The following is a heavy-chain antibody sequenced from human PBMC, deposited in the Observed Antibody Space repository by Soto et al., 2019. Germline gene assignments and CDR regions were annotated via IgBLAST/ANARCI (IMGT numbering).Heavy chain of an antibody. CDR1: GFTFSSYG. J-gene: IGHJ6*03. D-gene: IGHD2-2*01. Sequence: GGSLRLSCAASGFTFSSYGMHWVRQAPGKGLEWVAVIWYDGSNKYYADSVKGRFTISRDNSKNTLYLQMNSLRAEDTAVYYCARGIVVVPAALSGMDVWGKGTTVTVSS. CDR2: IWYDGSNK. V-gene: IGHV3-33*01. CDR3: ARGIVVVPAALSGMDV.